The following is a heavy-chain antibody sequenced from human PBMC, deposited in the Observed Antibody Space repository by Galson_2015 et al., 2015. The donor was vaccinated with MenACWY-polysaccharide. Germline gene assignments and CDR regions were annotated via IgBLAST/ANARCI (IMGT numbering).Heavy chain of an antibody. CDR1: GFTFSNAW. V-gene: IGHV3-15*01. D-gene: IGHD1-7*01. CDR3: TTEIAGTTTYYFDY. Sequence: SLRLSCAASGFTFSNAWMSWVRQAPGKGLEWVGRIKSKTDGGTTDYAAPVKGRFTISRDDSKNTLYLQMNSLKTEDTAVYYCTTEIAGTTTYYFDYWGQGTLVTVTS. CDR2: IKSKTDGGTT. J-gene: IGHJ4*02.